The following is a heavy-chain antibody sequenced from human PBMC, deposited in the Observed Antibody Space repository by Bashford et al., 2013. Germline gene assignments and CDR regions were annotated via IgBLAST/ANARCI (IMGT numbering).Heavy chain of an antibody. CDR2: IKPDGSXV. J-gene: IGHJ3*01. Sequence: WVRQXSQGRGLECXGNIKPDGSXVYYLGSVRGRFTISRDNTKNSLYLQMDSLRVEDTAVYYCASGNAFDFWGQGTMVTVSS. CDR3: ASGNAFDF. D-gene: IGHD1-26*01. V-gene: IGHV3-7*03.